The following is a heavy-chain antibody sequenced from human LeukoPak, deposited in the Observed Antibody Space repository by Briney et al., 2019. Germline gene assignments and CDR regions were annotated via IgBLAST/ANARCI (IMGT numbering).Heavy chain of an antibody. Sequence: GSSVNVSCKASGGTFSSYAISWVRQAPGHGLEWMGGIIPIFGTANYAQKFQGRVTITTDESTRTAYMELSSLRSEDTAVHYCARARGPLCDYWGQGTLVTVPS. D-gene: IGHD3-10*01. CDR1: GGTFSSYA. V-gene: IGHV1-69*05. CDR2: IIPIFGTA. CDR3: ARARGPLCDY. J-gene: IGHJ4*02.